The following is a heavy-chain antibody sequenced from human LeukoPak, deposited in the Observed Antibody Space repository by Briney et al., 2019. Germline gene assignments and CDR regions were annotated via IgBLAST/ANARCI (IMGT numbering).Heavy chain of an antibody. CDR3: ATPPSRGMDV. CDR2: IKQDGSEK. V-gene: IGHV3-7*03. J-gene: IGHJ6*02. CDR1: GFTFSSYW. Sequence: GGSLRLSCAASGFTFSSYWMSWVRQAPGKGLEWVANIKQDGSEKYYVDSVKGRFTISRDNSKNTLYLQMNSLRAEDTAVYYCATPPSRGMDVWGQGTTVTVSS.